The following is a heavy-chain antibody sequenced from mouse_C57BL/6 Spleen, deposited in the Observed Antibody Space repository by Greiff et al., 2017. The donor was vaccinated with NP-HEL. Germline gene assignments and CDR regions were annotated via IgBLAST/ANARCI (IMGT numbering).Heavy chain of an antibody. V-gene: IGHV5-4*01. Sequence: VQLVESGGGLVKPGGSLKLSCAASGFTFSSYAMSWVRQTPEKRLEWVATISDGGSYTYYPDNVKGRFTISRDNAKNNLYLQMSHLKSEDTAMYYCARSPYDGYFYWYFDVWGTGTTVTVSS. CDR2: ISDGGSYT. CDR1: GFTFSSYA. D-gene: IGHD2-3*01. CDR3: ARSPYDGYFYWYFDV. J-gene: IGHJ1*03.